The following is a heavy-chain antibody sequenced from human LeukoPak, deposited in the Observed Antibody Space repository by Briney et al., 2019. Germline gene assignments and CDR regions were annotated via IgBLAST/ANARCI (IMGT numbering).Heavy chain of an antibody. CDR1: GGSISTYY. V-gene: IGHV4-59*01. CDR3: ARDLRDSSGYWTFDS. CDR2: IYYSGIT. J-gene: IGHJ4*02. Sequence: SETLSLTCTVAGGSISTYYWNWIRQPPGKGLERIGYIYYSGITNYNPSLKSRVTISVDTSKNQFSLKLSSVTAADTAVYYCARDLRDSSGYWTFDSWGQGTLVTVSS. D-gene: IGHD3-22*01.